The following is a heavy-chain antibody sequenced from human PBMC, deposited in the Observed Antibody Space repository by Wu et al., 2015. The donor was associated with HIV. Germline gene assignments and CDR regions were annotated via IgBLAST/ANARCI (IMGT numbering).Heavy chain of an antibody. D-gene: IGHD5-24*01. V-gene: IGHV1-46*01. CDR3: ARDGGRGYNYASPDY. CDR1: GYIFTTYY. CDR2: INPSGSST. Sequence: QVQLVQSGAEVKKPGASVKVSCKASGYIFTTYYMHWVRQAPGQGLEWMGVINPSGSSTTYTQKFQGRVTMTRDTSTSTVYMKLSGLRSEDTATYYCARDGGRGYNYASPDYWGQGTVVTCLL. J-gene: IGHJ4*02.